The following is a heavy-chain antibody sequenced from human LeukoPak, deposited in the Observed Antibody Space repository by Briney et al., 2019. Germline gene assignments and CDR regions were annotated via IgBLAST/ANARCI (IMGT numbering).Heavy chain of an antibody. CDR1: GFTFDDYA. D-gene: IGHD6-13*01. CDR2: ITWDGDST. V-gene: IGHV3-43D*03. J-gene: IGHJ4*02. Sequence: GGSLRLSCAASGFTFDDYAMHWVRQAPAKGLEGVSLITWDGDSTYYADSVKGRFTISRDNSKNYLYLQMNSLRAEDTALYYCAKGTSSWHEFDSWGQGTLVTVSS. CDR3: AKGTSSWHEFDS.